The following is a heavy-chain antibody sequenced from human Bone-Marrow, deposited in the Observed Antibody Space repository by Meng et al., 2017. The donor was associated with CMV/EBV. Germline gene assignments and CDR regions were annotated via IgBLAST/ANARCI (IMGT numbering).Heavy chain of an antibody. CDR1: AGSISSSSYY. D-gene: IGHD2-2*01. Sequence: SETLSSTCTVSAGSISSSSYYWSWIRQPPGKGLEWIGEIYHSGSTNYNPSLKSRVTISVDKSKNQFSLKLSSVTAADTAVYYCATGYCSSTSCYWRYWGQGTLVTVSS. J-gene: IGHJ4*02. CDR3: ATGYCSSTSCYWRY. CDR2: IYHSGST. V-gene: IGHV4-39*07.